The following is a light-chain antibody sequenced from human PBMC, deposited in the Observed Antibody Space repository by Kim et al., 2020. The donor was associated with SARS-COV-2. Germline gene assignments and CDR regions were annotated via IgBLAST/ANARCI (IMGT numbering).Light chain of an antibody. CDR3: QTWGTGISWV. J-gene: IGLJ6*01. CDR1: SGHSSYA. V-gene: IGLV4-69*01. CDR2: LNSDGTH. Sequence: VKLTCSLSSGHSSYAIAWHQQQPEKGPRFLMKLNSDGTHTKGDGIPDRFSGSSSGAERYLTISSLQSEDEADYYCQTWGTGISWVIGGGTKVTVL.